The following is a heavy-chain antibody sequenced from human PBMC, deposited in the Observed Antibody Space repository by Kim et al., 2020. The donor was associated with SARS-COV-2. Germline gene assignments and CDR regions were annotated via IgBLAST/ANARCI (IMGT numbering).Heavy chain of an antibody. CDR2: INHSGST. Sequence: SETLSLTCAVYGGSFSGYYWSWIRQPPGKGLEWIGEINHSGSTNYNPSLKSRVTISVDTSKNQFSLKLSSVTAADTAVYYCARFDPKSKVARVWPGTSNDYWGQGTLVTVSS. V-gene: IGHV4-34*01. J-gene: IGHJ4*02. CDR1: GGSFSGYY. D-gene: IGHD1-1*01. CDR3: ARFDPKSKVARVWPGTSNDY.